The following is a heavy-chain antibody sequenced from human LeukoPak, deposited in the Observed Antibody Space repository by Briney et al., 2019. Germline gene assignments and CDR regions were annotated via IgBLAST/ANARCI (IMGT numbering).Heavy chain of an antibody. D-gene: IGHD3-22*01. CDR3: ARGRYESGTPDPSYFDY. CDR2: IYYSGST. J-gene: IGHJ4*02. Sequence: SETLSLTCTVSGGSISSSSYYWGWIRQPPGKGLEWNGNIYYSGSTYYNPSLKSRVTISVDMSKNQFSLKLSSVTAADTAVYDCARGRYESGTPDPSYFDYWGQGTLVTVST. CDR1: GGSISSSSYY. V-gene: IGHV4-39*01.